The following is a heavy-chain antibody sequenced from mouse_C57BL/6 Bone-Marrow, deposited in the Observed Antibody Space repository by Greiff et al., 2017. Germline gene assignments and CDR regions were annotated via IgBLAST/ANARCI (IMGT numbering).Heavy chain of an antibody. CDR3: SREDELGRPFDY. CDR2: IDPSDSET. V-gene: IGHV1-52*01. Sequence: QVQLQQSGAELVRPGSSVKLSCKASGYTFTSYWMHWVKQRPIQGLEWIGNIDPSDSETHYNQKFKGKATLTVDKSSSTAYMQLSSLTSKDSAVYVCSREDELGRPFDYWGQGTTLTVSA. CDR1: GYTFTSYW. D-gene: IGHD4-1*01. J-gene: IGHJ2*01.